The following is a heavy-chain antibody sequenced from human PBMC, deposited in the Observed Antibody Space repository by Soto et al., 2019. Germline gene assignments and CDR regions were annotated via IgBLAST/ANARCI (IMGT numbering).Heavy chain of an antibody. J-gene: IGHJ4*02. Sequence: SVKVSCKASGGTFSSYAISWVRQAPGQGLEWMGGIIPIFGTANYAQKFQGRVTITADESTSTAYMELSSLRSEDTAVYYCARVGNYYDSSGYYSPFDYWGQGTLVTAPQ. CDR3: ARVGNYYDSSGYYSPFDY. V-gene: IGHV1-69*13. D-gene: IGHD3-22*01. CDR2: IIPIFGTA. CDR1: GGTFSSYA.